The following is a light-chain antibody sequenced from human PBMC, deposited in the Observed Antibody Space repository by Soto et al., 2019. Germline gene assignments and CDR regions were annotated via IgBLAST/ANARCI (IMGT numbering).Light chain of an antibody. J-gene: IGLJ1*01. CDR2: EVS. Sequence: QCALTQPASVSGSPGQSITISCTGTSSDVGSDNLVSWYQQHPGKAPKFMIYEVSKRPSGVSNRFSGSKSGNTASLTISGLQAEDEADYYCCSYAGTSTYVFGTGTKVTVL. V-gene: IGLV2-23*02. CDR3: CSYAGTSTYV. CDR1: SSDVGSDNL.